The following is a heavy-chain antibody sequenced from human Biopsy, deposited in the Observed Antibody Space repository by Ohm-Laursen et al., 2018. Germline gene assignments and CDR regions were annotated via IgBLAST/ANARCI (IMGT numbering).Heavy chain of an antibody. J-gene: IGHJ6*02. Sequence: SDTLSLTWAVYDGSFSGYYWSWLRQSPGMGLEWIGEINPSGGTNYNPSLAGRVSISLDTSKIHLALKLSSVTAADTAVYYCASVAGPRTDYYYSNMDVWGRGTTVTVSS. D-gene: IGHD2-2*01. CDR1: DGSFSGYY. CDR3: ASVAGPRTDYYYSNMDV. V-gene: IGHV4-34*01. CDR2: INPSGGT.